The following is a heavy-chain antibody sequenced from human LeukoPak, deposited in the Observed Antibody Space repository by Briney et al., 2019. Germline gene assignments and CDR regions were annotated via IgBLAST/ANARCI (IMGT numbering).Heavy chain of an antibody. J-gene: IGHJ6*03. CDR3: ARDPWELPDYYYYMDV. CDR2: INPSGGST. V-gene: IGHV1-46*01. D-gene: IGHD1-26*01. Sequence: ASVKVSCKASGYTFTSYYMHWVRQAPGQGLEWMGIINPSGGSTSYAQKVQGRVTMTRDMSTSTVYMELSSLRSEDTAVYYCARDPWELPDYYYYMDVWGKGTTVTVSS. CDR1: GYTFTSYY.